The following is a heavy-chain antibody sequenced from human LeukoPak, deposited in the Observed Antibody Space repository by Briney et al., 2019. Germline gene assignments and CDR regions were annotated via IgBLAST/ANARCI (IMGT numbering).Heavy chain of an antibody. CDR1: GGSISSYY. Sequence: ASETLSLTCTVSGGSISSYYWGWIRQPAGKGLEWIGRIYTSGSTNYNPSLKSRVTMSVDTSKNQFSLKLSSVTAADTAVYYCASLMYSSSWYRPYGMDVWGQGTTVTVSS. CDR2: IYTSGST. J-gene: IGHJ6*02. D-gene: IGHD6-13*01. CDR3: ASLMYSSSWYRPYGMDV. V-gene: IGHV4-4*07.